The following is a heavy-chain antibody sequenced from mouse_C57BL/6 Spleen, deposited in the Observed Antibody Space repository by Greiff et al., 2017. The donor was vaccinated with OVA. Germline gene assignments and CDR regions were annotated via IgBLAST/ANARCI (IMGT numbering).Heavy chain of an antibody. J-gene: IGHJ2*01. CDR1: GYTFTSYW. CDR3: ARPRISYGGFDY. D-gene: IGHD2-1*01. V-gene: IGHV1-7*01. Sequence: QVHVKQSGAELAKPGASVKLSCKASGYTFTSYWMHWVKQRPGQGLEWIGYINPSSGYTKYNQKFKDKATLTADKSSSTAYMQLSSLTYEDSAVYYCARPRISYGGFDYWGQGTTLTVSS. CDR2: INPSSGYT.